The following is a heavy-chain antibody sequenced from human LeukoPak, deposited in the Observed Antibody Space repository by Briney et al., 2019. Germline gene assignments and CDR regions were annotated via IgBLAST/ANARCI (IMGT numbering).Heavy chain of an antibody. D-gene: IGHD2-2*01. J-gene: IGHJ4*02. Sequence: GGSLRLSCAASGFTVSNNWMSWVRQAPGKGLEWVANIKQDGSDKYYVDSVKGRFTISRDNAKNSLFLQMNSLRAEDTAVYYCARVRCSSNSCFPDYWGQGTLVTVSS. CDR1: GFTVSNNW. CDR3: ARVRCSSNSCFPDY. CDR2: IKQDGSDK. V-gene: IGHV3-7*01.